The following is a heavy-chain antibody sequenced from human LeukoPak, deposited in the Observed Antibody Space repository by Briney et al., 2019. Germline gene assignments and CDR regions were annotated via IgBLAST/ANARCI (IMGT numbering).Heavy chain of an antibody. CDR2: IMRDGSEI. V-gene: IGHV3-7*01. CDR1: GFTFSNYE. CDR3: ARDPSRGYTYGYGDY. D-gene: IGHD5-18*01. J-gene: IGHJ4*02. Sequence: GGSLRLSCAASGFTFSNYEMNRVRQPPGKGLEWVANIMRDGSEIYYVDSVKGRFTISRDNAKNSLYLQMNSLRAEDTAVYYCARDPSRGYTYGYGDYWGQGTLVTVSS.